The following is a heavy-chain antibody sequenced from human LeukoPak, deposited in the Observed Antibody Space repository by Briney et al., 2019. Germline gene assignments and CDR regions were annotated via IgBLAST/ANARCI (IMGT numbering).Heavy chain of an antibody. Sequence: ASVKVSCKASGGTFSSYAISWVRQAPGQGLEWMGGIIPIFGTANYAQKFQGRVTITADESTSTAYMELSSLRSEGTAVYYCARVGYGDYAYYFDYWGQGTLVTVSS. CDR3: ARVGYGDYAYYFDY. D-gene: IGHD4-17*01. J-gene: IGHJ4*02. V-gene: IGHV1-69*13. CDR1: GGTFSSYA. CDR2: IIPIFGTA.